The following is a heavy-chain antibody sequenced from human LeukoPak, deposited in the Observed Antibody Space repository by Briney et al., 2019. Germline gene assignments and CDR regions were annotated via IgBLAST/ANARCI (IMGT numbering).Heavy chain of an antibody. CDR3: ARDYVYAFDY. D-gene: IGHD2/OR15-2a*01. V-gene: IGHV3-48*01. CDR1: GFTFSSYS. J-gene: IGHJ4*02. CDR2: ISGDGNAK. Sequence: GGSLRLSCAASGFTFSSYSINWVRQAPGKGLEWVSYISGDGNAKHYTDSVKGRFTISRDNAKNALYLQMNSLRAEDTAVYFCARDYVYAFDYWGQGTLVTVSS.